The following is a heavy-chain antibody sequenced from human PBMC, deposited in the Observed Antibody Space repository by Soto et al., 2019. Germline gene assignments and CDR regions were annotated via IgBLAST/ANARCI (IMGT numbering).Heavy chain of an antibody. J-gene: IGHJ3*02. Sequence: QVQLQQWGAGLLKPSETLSLTCAVYGGSVSSGRYYWSWIRQPPGKGLEWIGAMSHSGGTHFNPSLKSRVTISMDTSKNQFSLKTSFVTAAETALYYCARVERGTATAVVDAFDIWGPGTMVTVSS. D-gene: IGHD2-21*02. CDR3: ARVERGTATAVVDAFDI. V-gene: IGHV4-34*01. CDR1: GGSVSSGRYY. CDR2: MSHSGGT.